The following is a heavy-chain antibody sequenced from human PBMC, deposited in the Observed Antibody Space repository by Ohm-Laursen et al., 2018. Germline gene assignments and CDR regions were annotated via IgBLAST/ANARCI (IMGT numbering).Heavy chain of an antibody. CDR2: ISSSSSYI. CDR1: GFTFSSYS. V-gene: IGHV3-21*04. J-gene: IGHJ6*02. D-gene: IGHD2-2*01. CDR3: ARELLSDVVVPAAGVDYYYYYGMDV. Sequence: SLRLSCAASGFTFSSYSMNWVRQAPGKGLEWVSSISSSSSYIYYADSVKRRFTISSDNAKNSLHLQMNSLRAEDTVVYYCARELLSDVVVPAAGVDYYYYYGMDVWGQGTTVTVSS.